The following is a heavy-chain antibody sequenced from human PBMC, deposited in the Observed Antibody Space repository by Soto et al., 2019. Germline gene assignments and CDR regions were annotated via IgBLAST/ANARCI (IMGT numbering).Heavy chain of an antibody. Sequence: EVQLVESGGGVVQPGGSLRLSCAASGFTFSSYWMHWVRQAPGKGLVWVSRINSDGSSTRYADSVKGRFTISRDNAKNTLYLQMNSLKAEATAVYSCARDGCGYDWDYWGQGTLVTVSS. CDR2: INSDGSST. CDR1: GFTFSSYW. J-gene: IGHJ4*02. CDR3: ARDGCGYDWDY. V-gene: IGHV3-74*01. D-gene: IGHD5-12*01.